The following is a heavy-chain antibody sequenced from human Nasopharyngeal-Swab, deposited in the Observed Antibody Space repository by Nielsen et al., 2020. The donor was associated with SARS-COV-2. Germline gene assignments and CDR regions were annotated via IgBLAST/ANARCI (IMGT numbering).Heavy chain of an antibody. CDR1: GFTVSRNH. J-gene: IGHJ3*02. CDR2: VYVNGTT. Sequence: GGSLRLSCAASGFTVSRNHMNWVRQAPGKGLEWVSVVYVNGTTSYADSVKGRFTISRDSSRNTLYLQINGLIAGDTAVYFCAKDVQGDGYSLCDIWGQGTMVTVSS. D-gene: IGHD5-24*01. CDR3: AKDVQGDGYSLCDI. V-gene: IGHV3-53*01.